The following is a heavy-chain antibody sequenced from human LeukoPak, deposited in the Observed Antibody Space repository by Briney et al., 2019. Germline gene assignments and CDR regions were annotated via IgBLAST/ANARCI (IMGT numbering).Heavy chain of an antibody. J-gene: IGHJ4*02. V-gene: IGHV3-48*01. CDR3: ARDGGGGHFDY. CDR2: ISSSSSTI. Sequence: PGGSLRLSCAASGFTFSSYSMNWVRQAPGKGLEWVSYISSSSSTIYYADSVRGRFTISRDNAKNSLYLQMNSLRAEDTAVYYCARDGGGGHFDYWGQGTLVTVSS. D-gene: IGHD4-23*01. CDR1: GFTFSSYS.